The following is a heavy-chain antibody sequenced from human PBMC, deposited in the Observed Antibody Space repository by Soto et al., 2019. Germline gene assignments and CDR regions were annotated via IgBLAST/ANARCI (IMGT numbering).Heavy chain of an antibody. V-gene: IGHV1-2*02. Sequence: ASVKVSCKASGYTFTGYYMHWVRRAPGQGLEWMGWINPNSGGTNYAQKLQGRVTMTTDTSTSTAYMELRSLRSDDTAVYYCAREGQYSSSWPYYYGMDVWGQGTTVTAP. CDR3: AREGQYSSSWPYYYGMDV. CDR1: GYTFTGYY. J-gene: IGHJ6*02. CDR2: INPNSGGT. D-gene: IGHD6-13*01.